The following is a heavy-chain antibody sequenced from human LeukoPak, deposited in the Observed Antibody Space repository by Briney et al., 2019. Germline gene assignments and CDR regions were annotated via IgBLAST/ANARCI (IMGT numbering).Heavy chain of an antibody. D-gene: IGHD1-26*01. V-gene: IGHV1-18*04. CDR3: ATVSGSYYFDY. CDR1: GYTFTSYG. CDR2: ISVYNGNT. Sequence: ASVKVSCKASGYTFTSYGITWVRQAPGQGLEWMGWISVYNGNTNYAQKLQGRVTMTTDTSTSTAYTELRSLRSDDTAVYYCATVSGSYYFDYWGQGTLVTVSS. J-gene: IGHJ4*02.